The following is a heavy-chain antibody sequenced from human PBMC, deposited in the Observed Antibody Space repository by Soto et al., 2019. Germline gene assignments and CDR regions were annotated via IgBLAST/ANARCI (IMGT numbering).Heavy chain of an antibody. CDR3: ASSSLYGMDV. J-gene: IGHJ6*02. CDR1: GYSFNSVHF. Sequence: SETLSLTCVVSGYSFNSVHFWGWIRQPPGKGLQWIGSLSQNGGTYRNPSLRSRVTLSIDTSKNQFSLKVGSVTAADTAVYYCASSSLYGMDVWGQGTTVTVSS. V-gene: IGHV4-38-2*01. CDR2: LSQNGGT.